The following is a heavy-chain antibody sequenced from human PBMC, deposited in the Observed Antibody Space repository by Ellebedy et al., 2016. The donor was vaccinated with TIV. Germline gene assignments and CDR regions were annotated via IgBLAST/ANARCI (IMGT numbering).Heavy chain of an antibody. CDR2: IYYSGST. J-gene: IGHJ4*02. CDR1: GFTFSSYS. CDR3: ARTIGGHFDF. Sequence: GSLRLXXAASGFTFSSYSMNWVRQPPGKGLEWIGYIYYSGSTNYNPSLRSRVTISVDTSKNQFSLNLSSVTAADTAVYYCARTIGGHFDFWGQGTLVTVSS. D-gene: IGHD4-23*01. V-gene: IGHV4-59*01.